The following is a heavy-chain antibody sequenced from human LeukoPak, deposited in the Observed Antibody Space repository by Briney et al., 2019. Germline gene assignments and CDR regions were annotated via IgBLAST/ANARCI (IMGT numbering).Heavy chain of an antibody. CDR2: ISSSGSTI. V-gene: IGHV3-11*01. CDR3: ARGATVTPYYFDY. CDR1: GFTFSDYY. J-gene: IGHJ4*02. Sequence: PGGSLRLSCAASGFTFSDYYMSWIRQAPGKGLEWISYISSSGSTIYYADSVKGRFTISRDNAKNSLYLQMNSLRAEDTAVYYCARGATVTPYYFDYWGQGTLVTVSS. D-gene: IGHD4-17*01.